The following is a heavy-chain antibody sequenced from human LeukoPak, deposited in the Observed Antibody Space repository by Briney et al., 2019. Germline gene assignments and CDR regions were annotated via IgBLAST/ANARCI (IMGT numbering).Heavy chain of an antibody. CDR2: IRYDGSNK. J-gene: IGHJ4*02. CDR1: GFTFSSYG. V-gene: IGHV3-30*02. D-gene: IGHD6-6*01. CDR3: SKARTYSSTSEADS. Sequence: GGSLRLSCAASGFTFSSYGMHWVRQAPGKGLERVAFIRYDGSNKYYADSVKGRFTISRDNSKNTLYLQMNSLRAEDMALYYCSKARTYSSTSEADSWGQGTLVTVPS.